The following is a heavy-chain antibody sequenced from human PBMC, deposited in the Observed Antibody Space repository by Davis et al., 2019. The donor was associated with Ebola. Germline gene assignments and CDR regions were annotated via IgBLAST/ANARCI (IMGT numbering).Heavy chain of an antibody. CDR1: GYTFTGYD. J-gene: IGHJ4*02. CDR3: ARDSSGVVGANDFDY. Sequence: ASVKVSCKASGYTFTGYDINWVRQATGQGLEWVGWINPNSGNTGYARKFQGRVTMTRNTSINTAYMELSSLRSEDTAVYFCARDSSGVVGANDFDYWGQGTLVTVSS. CDR2: INPNSGNT. V-gene: IGHV1-8*01. D-gene: IGHD1-26*01.